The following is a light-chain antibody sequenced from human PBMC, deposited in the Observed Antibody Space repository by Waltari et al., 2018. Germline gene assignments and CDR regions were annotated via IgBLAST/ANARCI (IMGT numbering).Light chain of an antibody. CDR3: QNHERLPAT. J-gene: IGKJ1*01. CDR1: QSLGRD. CDR2: AAS. V-gene: IGKV3-20*01. Sequence: VVLTQSPGTLSLSPGERATLSCRASQSLGRDLVWDQQRPGQAPRLLIYAASTRATGIPDRFSGSGSGTDFTLTISRLEPEDFAVYYCQNHERLPATFGQGTKVEIK.